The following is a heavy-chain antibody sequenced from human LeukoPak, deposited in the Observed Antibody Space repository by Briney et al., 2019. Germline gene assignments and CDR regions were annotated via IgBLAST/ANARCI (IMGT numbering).Heavy chain of an antibody. Sequence: PSEALSLTCAVSGGSISSSNWWSWVRQPPGKGLEWIGEIYQSGKTNYNPSLKSRVTISVDKSKNQFSLNLSSVTAADTAVYYCARGGSYVYFDYWGQGTLVTVSS. V-gene: IGHV4-4*02. D-gene: IGHD5-18*01. CDR2: IYQSGKT. CDR3: ARGGSYVYFDY. J-gene: IGHJ4*02. CDR1: GGSISSSNW.